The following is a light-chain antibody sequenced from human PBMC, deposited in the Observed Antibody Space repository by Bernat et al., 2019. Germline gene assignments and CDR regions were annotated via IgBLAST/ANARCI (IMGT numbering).Light chain of an antibody. CDR1: QSVGHY. Sequence: PGDRATLSCRASQSVGHYVAWYQVKPEQDPRLLFYGAFSRTIAIPDRFSGSVSGTDFTLTIRSLAPEDFAVYYCHQDKKWKSFGKWTKVEIK. CDR3: HQDKKWKS. J-gene: IGKJ2*03. V-gene: IGKV3D-15*01. CDR2: GAF.